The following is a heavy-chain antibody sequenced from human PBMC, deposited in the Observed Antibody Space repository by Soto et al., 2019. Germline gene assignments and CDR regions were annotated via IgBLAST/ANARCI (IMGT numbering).Heavy chain of an antibody. V-gene: IGHV3-23*01. D-gene: IGHD3-10*01. CDR2: IRDSSRDT. Sequence: GGSLRLSCAASGFSFSNYAMSWVRQAPGKGLEWVSSIRDSSRDTYYADSAKGRFTISRDNSKNTLYLQMYSLRGEDTAVYYCASRGRYYGMDVWGQGTTVTVSS. CDR1: GFSFSNYA. CDR3: ASRGRYYGMDV. J-gene: IGHJ6*02.